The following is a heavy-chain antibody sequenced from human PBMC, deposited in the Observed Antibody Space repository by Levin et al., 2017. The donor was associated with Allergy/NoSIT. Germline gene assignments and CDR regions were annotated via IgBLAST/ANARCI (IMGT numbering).Heavy chain of an antibody. CDR1: GGSFSGYY. J-gene: IGHJ6*03. V-gene: IGHV4-34*01. CDR3: ARGHRGYGGGGYYYYYYYMDV. Sequence: SETLSLTCAVYGGSFSGYYWSWIRQPPGKGLEWIGEINHSGSTNYNPSLKSRVTISVDTSKNQFSLKLSSVTAADTAVYYCARGHRGYGGGGYYYYYYYMDVWGKGTTVTVSS. D-gene: IGHD5-12*01. CDR2: INHSGST.